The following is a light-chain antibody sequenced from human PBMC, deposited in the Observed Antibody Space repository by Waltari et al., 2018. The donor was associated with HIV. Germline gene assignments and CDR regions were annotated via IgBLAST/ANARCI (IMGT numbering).Light chain of an antibody. J-gene: IGKJ2*01. V-gene: IGKV1-39*01. Sequence: TQSTWALSASVGDTVTFTCRASQTINKYLNWYQQRPGKAPKLLIFLASTLQTGVSSRFSGSGSETDFTLTISSLQPEDFATYYCQQTYTVPVTFGQGTKLDVK. CDR1: QTINKY. CDR3: QQTYTVPVT. CDR2: LAS.